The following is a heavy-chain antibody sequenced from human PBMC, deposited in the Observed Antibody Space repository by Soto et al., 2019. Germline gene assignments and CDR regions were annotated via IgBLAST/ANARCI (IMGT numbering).Heavy chain of an antibody. V-gene: IGHV3-48*02. Sequence: EVQLVESGGDLVQTGGSLRLSCAASGFTFSSYSMNWVRQAPGKGLEWISYISSGSSTTYYAVSVKGRFTISRDNDKSSQYLQMNNLRDEDTDVYYWARTTLAYMSGWYYWGQGTRVNVSS. CDR2: ISSGSSTT. D-gene: IGHD6-19*01. CDR3: ARTTLAYMSGWYY. J-gene: IGHJ4*02. CDR1: GFTFSSYS.